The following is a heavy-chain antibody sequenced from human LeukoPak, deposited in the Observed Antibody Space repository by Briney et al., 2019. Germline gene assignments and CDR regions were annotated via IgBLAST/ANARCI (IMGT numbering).Heavy chain of an antibody. CDR3: ARGLGIAAARDY. CDR2: ISSSGGII. V-gene: IGHV3-11*01. J-gene: IGHJ4*02. CDR1: GFTFSDYY. D-gene: IGHD6-13*01. Sequence: GGSLRLSCAASGFTFSDYYMSWIRQAPGKGLERVSYISSSGGIIYYADSVKGRFTISRDNGKNSLYLQMNSLRAEDTAVYYCARGLGIAAARDYWGQGTLVTVSS.